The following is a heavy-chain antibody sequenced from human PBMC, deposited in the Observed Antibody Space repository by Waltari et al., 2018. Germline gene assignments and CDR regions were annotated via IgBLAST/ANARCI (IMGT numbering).Heavy chain of an antibody. CDR3: AKKIGGEAVPAIPFDC. CDR2: IRGSVGST. CDR1: GFTFSSYA. Sequence: EVQLLESGGGLVQPGGSLRLSCAASGFTFSSYAMTWVRQAPGKGLGWVSVIRGSVGSTVYADSGKGRFTISRDNSKNILYLQMNSLRAEDTAVYYCAKKIGGEAVPAIPFDCWGQGTLVTVSS. J-gene: IGHJ4*02. V-gene: IGHV3-23*01. D-gene: IGHD2-2*01.